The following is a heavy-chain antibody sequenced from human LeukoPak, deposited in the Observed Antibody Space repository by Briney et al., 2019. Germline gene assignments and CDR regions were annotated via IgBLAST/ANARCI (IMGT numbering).Heavy chain of an antibody. V-gene: IGHV3-9*01. CDR2: ISWNSGSI. CDR1: GFTFDDYA. Sequence: GGSLRLSCAASGFTFDDYAMHWVRQAPGKGLEWVSGISWNSGSIGYADSVKGRFTISRDNSKNTLYLQMNSLRAEDTAVYYCARDVAEMATIYYFDYWGQGTLVTVSS. J-gene: IGHJ4*02. CDR3: ARDVAEMATIYYFDY. D-gene: IGHD5-24*01.